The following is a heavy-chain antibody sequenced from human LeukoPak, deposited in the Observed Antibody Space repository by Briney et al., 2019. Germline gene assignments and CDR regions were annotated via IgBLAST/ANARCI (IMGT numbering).Heavy chain of an antibody. V-gene: IGHV3-23*01. CDR2: ISGSGGST. J-gene: IGHJ6*03. Sequence: GGSLRLSCTGSGFMFNVYSMYWVRQAPGKGLEWVSAISGSGGSTYYADSVKGRFTISRDNSKNTLYLQMNSLRAEDTAVYYCAKVGGELLIYMDVWGKGTTVTVSS. CDR3: AKVGGELLIYMDV. CDR1: GFMFNVYS. D-gene: IGHD1-26*01.